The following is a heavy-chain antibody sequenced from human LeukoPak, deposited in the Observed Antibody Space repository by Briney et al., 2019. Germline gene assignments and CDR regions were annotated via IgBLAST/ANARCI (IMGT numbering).Heavy chain of an antibody. J-gene: IGHJ4*02. Sequence: SETLSLTCTVSGGSISSSSYYWGWIRQPPGKGLEWIGSIYYSGSTYYNPSLKSRVTISVDTSKNQFSLKLSSVTAADTAVYYCARETQVYDYAGPPNLDYWGQGTLVTVSS. CDR1: GGSISSSSYY. V-gene: IGHV4-39*07. CDR3: ARETQVYDYAGPPNLDY. CDR2: IYYSGST. D-gene: IGHD3-16*01.